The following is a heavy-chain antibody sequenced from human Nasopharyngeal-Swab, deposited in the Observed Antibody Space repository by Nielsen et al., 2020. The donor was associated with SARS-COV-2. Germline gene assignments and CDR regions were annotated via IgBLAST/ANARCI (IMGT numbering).Heavy chain of an antibody. Sequence: WIRQPPGKGLEWIGYIYHSGSTYYNPSLKSRVTTSVDRSKNQFSLKLSSVTAADTAVYYCARVGGDYYYYYYMDVWGKGTTVTVSS. CDR3: ARVGGDYYYYYYMDV. CDR2: IYHSGST. V-gene: IGHV4-30-2*01. D-gene: IGHD1-26*01. J-gene: IGHJ6*03.